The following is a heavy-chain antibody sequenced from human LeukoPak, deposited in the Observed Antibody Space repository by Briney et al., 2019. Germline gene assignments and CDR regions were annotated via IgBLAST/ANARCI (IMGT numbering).Heavy chain of an antibody. CDR1: GFTFSNYW. CDR3: ARGPSGYHNT. CDR2: INSGGSAT. D-gene: IGHD5-12*01. Sequence: GGSLRLSCAASGFTFSNYWMHWVRQAPGKGLVWVSRINSGGSATAYADSVKGRFTISRDDAKNTLYLQMNSLRAEDTAVYYCARGPSGYHNTGGQGTLVTVSS. V-gene: IGHV3-74*01. J-gene: IGHJ4*02.